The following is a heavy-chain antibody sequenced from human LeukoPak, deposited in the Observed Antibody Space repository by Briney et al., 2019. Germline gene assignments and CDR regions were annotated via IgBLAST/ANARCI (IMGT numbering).Heavy chain of an antibody. Sequence: PGGSLRLSCAASGFAFSSYGMTWVRQAPGKGLEWVSGISDSGGSTYYAASVKGRFTISRDNSKNTLFLQMNSLRAEDTAVYYGARDGLSLRYFDLWGRGTLVTVSS. CDR2: ISDSGGST. CDR3: ARDGLSLRYFDL. J-gene: IGHJ2*01. CDR1: GFAFSSYG. V-gene: IGHV3-23*01. D-gene: IGHD3-16*02.